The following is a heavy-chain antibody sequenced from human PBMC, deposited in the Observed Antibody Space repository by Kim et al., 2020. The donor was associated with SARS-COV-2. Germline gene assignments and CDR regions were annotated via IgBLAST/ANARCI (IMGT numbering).Heavy chain of an antibody. Sequence: ASVKVSCKASGYTFTSYAMHWVRQAPGQRLEWMGWINAGNGNTKYSQKFQGRVTITRDTSASTAYMELSSLRSEDTAVYYCARGLRTTVTTLGYWGQGTLVTVSS. J-gene: IGHJ4*02. CDR3: ARGLRTTVTTLGY. CDR2: INAGNGNT. CDR1: GYTFTSYA. D-gene: IGHD4-17*01. V-gene: IGHV1-3*01.